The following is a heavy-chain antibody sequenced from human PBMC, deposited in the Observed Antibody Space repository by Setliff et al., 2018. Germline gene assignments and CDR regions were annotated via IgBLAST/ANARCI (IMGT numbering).Heavy chain of an antibody. J-gene: IGHJ3*02. CDR3: AKIKPGGGSFDI. CDR2: IYYSGST. Sequence: SETLSLTCTVSDVSISGYYWSWIRQPPGKGLEWIGSIYYSGSTYYNPSLTSRVTISVDTSNNQFSLNLNSVSAADTAVYYCAKIKPGGGSFDIWGQGTMVTVS. D-gene: IGHD3-10*01. V-gene: IGHV4-59*05. CDR1: DVSISGYY.